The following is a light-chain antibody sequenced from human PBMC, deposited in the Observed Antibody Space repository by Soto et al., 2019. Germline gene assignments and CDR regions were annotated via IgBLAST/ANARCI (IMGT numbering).Light chain of an antibody. CDR2: GAS. CDR3: HQYNNWPPWT. V-gene: IGKV3-15*01. Sequence: EIVMTQSPATLSVSPGERATLSCRASQSVSNNLAWYQQKPGQAPRLLIYGASTRATGIPARFSGSGSGTEFTLPISSLQYEDFAVYYCHQYNNWPPWTFGQGTKVEIK. CDR1: QSVSNN. J-gene: IGKJ1*01.